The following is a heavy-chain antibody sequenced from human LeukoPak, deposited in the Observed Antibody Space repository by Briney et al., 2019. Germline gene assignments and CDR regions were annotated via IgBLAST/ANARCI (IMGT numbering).Heavy chain of an antibody. CDR3: ARVNRGAYCSSTSCRYFDY. CDR1: GFTFSSYW. D-gene: IGHD2-2*01. V-gene: IGHV3-7*01. CDR2: IKQDGSEK. Sequence: GGSLRLSCAASGFTFSSYWMSWVRQAPGKGLEWVANIKQDGSEKYYVDSVKGRFTISRDNAKNSLHLQMNSLRAEDTAVYYCARVNRGAYCSSTSCRYFDYWGQGTLVTVSS. J-gene: IGHJ4*02.